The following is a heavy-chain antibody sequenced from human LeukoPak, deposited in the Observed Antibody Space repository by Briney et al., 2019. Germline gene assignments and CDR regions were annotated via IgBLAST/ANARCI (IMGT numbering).Heavy chain of an antibody. J-gene: IGHJ4*02. CDR1: GGSFSGYY. CDR2: INHSGST. Sequence: SETLSLTCAVYGGSFSGYYWSWIRQPPGKGLEWIGEINHSGSTNYNPSLKSRVTISVDTSKNQFSLKLSSVTAADTAVYYCARRGLRGYSGYGAFDYWGQGTLVTVSS. D-gene: IGHD5-12*01. V-gene: IGHV4-34*01. CDR3: ARRGLRGYSGYGAFDY.